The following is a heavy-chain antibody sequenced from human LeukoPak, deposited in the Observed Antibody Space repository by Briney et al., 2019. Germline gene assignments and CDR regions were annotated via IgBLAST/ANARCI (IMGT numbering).Heavy chain of an antibody. CDR3: ARENLGIAAAEDY. V-gene: IGHV4-34*01. D-gene: IGHD6-13*01. Sequence: SETLSLTCGVYGGSFSGYYWRWIRQPPGKGLEWIGEVNHSGSTNYNPSLKSRVTISVDTSKNQFSLKLSSVTAADTAVYYCARENLGIAAAEDYWGQGTLVTVSS. CDR1: GGSFSGYY. J-gene: IGHJ4*02. CDR2: VNHSGST.